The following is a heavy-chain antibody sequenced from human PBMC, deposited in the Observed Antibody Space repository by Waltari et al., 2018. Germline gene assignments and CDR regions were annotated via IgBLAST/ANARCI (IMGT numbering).Heavy chain of an antibody. CDR3: AREITVAPYYFDS. V-gene: IGHV4-4*07. CDR1: GGSISNYY. J-gene: IGHJ4*02. Sequence: QVQLQESGPGLVKPSETLPLTSTASGGSISNYYWNWIRQAAGKGLGWSGRSYTSGRTYYNPALKSRVTMSVDTSKGQFSLRLISVTAADTAVYYCAREITVAPYYFDSWGQGPLVTVSS. D-gene: IGHD3-16*01. CDR2: SYTSGRT.